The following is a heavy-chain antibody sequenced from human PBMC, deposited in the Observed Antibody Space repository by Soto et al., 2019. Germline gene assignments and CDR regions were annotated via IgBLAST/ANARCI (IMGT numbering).Heavy chain of an antibody. CDR3: ERDRHYGDDVDY. V-gene: IGHV3-74*01. CDR1: GFTFSSYW. D-gene: IGHD4-17*01. CDR2: INSDGSST. Sequence: GGSLRLSCAASGFTFSSYWMHWVRQAPGKGLVWVSRINSDGSSTSYADSVKGRFTISRDNAKNTLYLQMNSLRAEDTAVYYCERDRHYGDDVDYGGRGPLVPVSS. J-gene: IGHJ4*02.